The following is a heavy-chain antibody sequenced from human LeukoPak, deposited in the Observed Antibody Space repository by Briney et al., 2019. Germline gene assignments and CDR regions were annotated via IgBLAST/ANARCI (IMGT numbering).Heavy chain of an antibody. CDR3: ARADGNSPLDY. J-gene: IGHJ4*02. D-gene: IGHD4-23*01. CDR2: ISGYNGNT. V-gene: IGHV1-18*01. Sequence: ASVKVPCKASGYSFSSYGISWVRQAPGQGLEWMGWISGYNGNTNYAQKLQGRVTMTTDTSTSTAYMELRSLRSDDTAVYYCARADGNSPLDYWGQGILVTVSS. CDR1: GYSFSSYG.